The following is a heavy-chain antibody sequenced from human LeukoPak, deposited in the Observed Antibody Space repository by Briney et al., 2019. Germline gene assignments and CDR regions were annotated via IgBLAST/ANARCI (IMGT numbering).Heavy chain of an antibody. CDR2: IHYSGNT. CDR1: GGSSRSGDYF. D-gene: IGHD4-23*01. V-gene: IGHV4-30-4*01. Sequence: SETLSLTCAVSGGSSRSGDYFWSWIRQPPGKGLEWIGHIHYSGNTYYNPSLESRVSISVDTSKNQSSLKLSSVTAANTAVYYCARENNDYGGKKAFDYWGQGTLVTVSS. J-gene: IGHJ4*02. CDR3: ARENNDYGGKKAFDY.